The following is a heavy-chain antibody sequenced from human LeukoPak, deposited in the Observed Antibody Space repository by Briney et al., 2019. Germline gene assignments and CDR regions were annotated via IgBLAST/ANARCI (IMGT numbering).Heavy chain of an antibody. J-gene: IGHJ4*02. CDR1: GGSISSYY. D-gene: IGHD2-15*01. CDR2: IYHSGST. Sequence: PSETLSLTCTVSGGSISSYYWSWIRQPPGKGLEWIGYIYHSGSTYYNPSLKSRVTISVDRSKNQFSLKLSSVTAADTAVYYCARGGRGGSSIYYFDYWGQGTLVTVSS. CDR3: ARGGRGGSSIYYFDY. V-gene: IGHV4-59*12.